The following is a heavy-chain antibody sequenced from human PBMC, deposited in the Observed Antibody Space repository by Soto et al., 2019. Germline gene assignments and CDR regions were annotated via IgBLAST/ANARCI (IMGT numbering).Heavy chain of an antibody. V-gene: IGHV1-18*01. CDR3: ARVDSTGTTTDYYYGMDV. J-gene: IGHJ6*02. CDR1: GYTFTSYG. Sequence: QVQLVQSGAEVKKPGASVKVSCKASGYTFTSYGISWVRQAPGQGLEWMGWISAYNGNTNYAQKLQGRVTMTTDTSTSTAYMELRSLRSDDTVVYYCARVDSTGTTTDYYYGMDVWGQGTTVTVSS. CDR2: ISAYNGNT. D-gene: IGHD1-1*01.